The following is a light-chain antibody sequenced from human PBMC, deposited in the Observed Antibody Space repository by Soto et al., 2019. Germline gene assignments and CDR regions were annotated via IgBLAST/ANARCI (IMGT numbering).Light chain of an antibody. CDR2: EVS. Sequence: QSALTQPASVSGSPGQSITISCTGTSSDVGGYNYVSWYQQHPGKAPKLMIYEVSHRPSGVSHRFSCSTSGNTASLTISGRQDAEEAAYYYSSYTNSSTHAYVFGTGTKLTVL. CDR3: SSYTNSSTHAYV. V-gene: IGLV2-14*01. J-gene: IGLJ1*01. CDR1: SSDVGGYNY.